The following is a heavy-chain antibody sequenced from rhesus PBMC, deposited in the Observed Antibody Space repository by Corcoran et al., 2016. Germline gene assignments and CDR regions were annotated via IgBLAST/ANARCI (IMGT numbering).Heavy chain of an antibody. CDR3: ARAYSNCLDY. Sequence: QVQLQESGPGLVKPSETLSLTCAVSGGSISSGYYYWSWIRQPPGKGLEWIGYITYSGSTSYNPSLKSRVTISRDTSKNQFSLKLSSVTAADTAVYYCARAYSNCLDYWGQGVLVTVSS. CDR2: ITYSGST. D-gene: IGHD4-23*01. V-gene: IGHV4-122*02. CDR1: GGSISSGYYY. J-gene: IGHJ4*01.